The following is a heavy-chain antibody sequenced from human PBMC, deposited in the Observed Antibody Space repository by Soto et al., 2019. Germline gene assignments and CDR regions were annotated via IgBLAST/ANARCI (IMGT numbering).Heavy chain of an antibody. CDR1: GFTLTKYY. CDR2: INPSGDGT. J-gene: IGHJ4*02. Sequence: QVQLVQSRAEVKKPGASVKVSCKASGFTLTKYYVHWVRQAPGQGLEWMGMINPSGDGTSFAQKFQGRINMTRDTSTSTVNVEVTSLRSDDTAVYFCARGYLGYENFDIWGQGTLVTVSS. V-gene: IGHV1-46*03. D-gene: IGHD5-12*01. CDR3: ARGYLGYENFDI.